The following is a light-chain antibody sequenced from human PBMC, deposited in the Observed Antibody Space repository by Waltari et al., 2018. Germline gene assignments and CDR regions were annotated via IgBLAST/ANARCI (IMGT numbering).Light chain of an antibody. Sequence: DIQMTQSPSTLSPAVRDSVNIPCRARHSPSSWLAWYQQKPGKAPKLLIYQASTLEDGVPPRFSGSTFETEFTLTISGLQPDDFGTYYCQQYNSRPWTFGQGTKVEL. J-gene: IGKJ1*01. CDR2: QAS. CDR3: QQYNSRPWT. CDR1: HSPSSW. V-gene: IGKV1-5*03.